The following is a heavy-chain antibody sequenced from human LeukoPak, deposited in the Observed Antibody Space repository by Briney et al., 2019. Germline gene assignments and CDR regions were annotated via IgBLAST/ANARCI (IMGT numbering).Heavy chain of an antibody. D-gene: IGHD3-10*01. V-gene: IGHV4-39*07. CDR2: IYYSGST. CDR1: GGSISSSSYY. Sequence: KPSETLSLTCTVSGGSISSSSYYWGWIRQPPGKGLEWIGSIYYSGSTYYNPSLKSRVTISVDTSKNQFSLKLSSVTAADTAVYYCARDRYYGSVPIWGQGTMVTVSS. CDR3: ARDRYYGSVPI. J-gene: IGHJ3*02.